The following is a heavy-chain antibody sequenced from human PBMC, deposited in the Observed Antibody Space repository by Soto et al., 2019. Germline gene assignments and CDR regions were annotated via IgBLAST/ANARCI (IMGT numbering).Heavy chain of an antibody. Sequence: SETLSLTCTVSGGSISRSSYYWGWIRQPPGKGLEWIGSIYYSGSTYYNPSLKSRVTISVDTSKNQFSLKLSSVTAADTAVYYCARGLANYYGSGSYYQRWDGYYGMDVWGQGTTVT. V-gene: IGHV4-39*01. CDR2: IYYSGST. CDR1: GGSISRSSYY. J-gene: IGHJ6*02. D-gene: IGHD3-10*01. CDR3: ARGLANYYGSGSYYQRWDGYYGMDV.